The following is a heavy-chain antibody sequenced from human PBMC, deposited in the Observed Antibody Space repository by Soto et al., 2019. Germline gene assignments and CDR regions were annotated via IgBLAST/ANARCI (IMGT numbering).Heavy chain of an antibody. CDR1: GFTFSSYS. Sequence: PGGSLRLSCAASGFTFSSYSMNWVRQAPGKGLEWVSSSSSSSSYIYYADSVKGRFTISRDNAKNSLYLQMNSLRAEDTAVYYCARDWPPPAMVRGVKPFDYWGQGTLVTVSS. D-gene: IGHD3-10*01. CDR3: ARDWPPPAMVRGVKPFDY. V-gene: IGHV3-21*01. CDR2: SSSSSSYI. J-gene: IGHJ4*02.